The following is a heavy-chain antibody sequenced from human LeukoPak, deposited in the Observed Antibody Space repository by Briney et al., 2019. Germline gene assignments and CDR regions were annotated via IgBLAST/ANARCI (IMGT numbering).Heavy chain of an antibody. D-gene: IGHD2-2*01. CDR1: GYTFTSYD. CDR3: ARDLGGYCSSTSCPNWFDP. J-gene: IGHJ5*02. CDR2: INPNSGGT. V-gene: IGHV1-2*02. Sequence: ASVKVSCKASGYTFTSYDINWVRQAPGQGLEWMGWINPNSGGTNYAQKFQGRVTMTRDTSISTAYMELSRLRSDDTAVYYCARDLGGYCSSTSCPNWFDPWGQGTLVTVSS.